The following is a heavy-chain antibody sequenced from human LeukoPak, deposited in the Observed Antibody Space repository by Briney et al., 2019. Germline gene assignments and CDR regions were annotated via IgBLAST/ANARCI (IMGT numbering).Heavy chain of an antibody. CDR2: ISRRRSTI. J-gene: IGHJ3*02. V-gene: IGHV3-48*03. D-gene: IGHD4-17*01. CDR3: ARERETTVTYDAFDI. CDR1: GFTFSSYE. Sequence: GGSLRLSCVASGFTFSSYEMNWDRQAPGKGLEWVSYISRRRSTIYHADSVKGRFTLSRDNAKKSLYLEMKSLRAEDTAVYYCARERETTVTYDAFDIWGLGTMVTVSS.